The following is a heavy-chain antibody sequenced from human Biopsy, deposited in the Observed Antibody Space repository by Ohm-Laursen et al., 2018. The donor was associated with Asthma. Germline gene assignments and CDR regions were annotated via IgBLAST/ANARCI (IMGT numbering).Heavy chain of an antibody. Sequence: SLRLSCTASRFTFSNYAMSWVRQAPGKGLEWVSVIYSGGTSDTADSVRGRFTISRDFYKNTLYLQMNIQRAEDTAVYYCAKVGHGNGDYVGWFDPWGQGTLVTVSS. J-gene: IGHJ5*02. CDR2: IYSGGTS. D-gene: IGHD4-17*01. CDR3: AKVGHGNGDYVGWFDP. V-gene: IGHV3-23*03. CDR1: RFTFSNYA.